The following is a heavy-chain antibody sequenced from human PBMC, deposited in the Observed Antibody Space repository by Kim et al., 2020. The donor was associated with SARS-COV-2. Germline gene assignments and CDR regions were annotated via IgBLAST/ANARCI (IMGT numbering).Heavy chain of an antibody. J-gene: IGHJ4*02. CDR1: GGTFSSYA. CDR2: IIPIFGTA. Sequence: SVKVSCKASGGTFSSYAISWVRQAPGQGLEWMGGIIPIFGTANYAQKFQGRVTITADESTSTAYMELSSLRSEDTAVYYCAVRTGRSGYDSLWVGDYWGQGTLVTVSS. CDR3: AVRTGRSGYDSLWVGDY. D-gene: IGHD5-12*01. V-gene: IGHV1-69*13.